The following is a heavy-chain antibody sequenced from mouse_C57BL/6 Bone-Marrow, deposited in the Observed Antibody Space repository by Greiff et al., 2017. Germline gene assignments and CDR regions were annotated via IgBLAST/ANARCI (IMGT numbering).Heavy chain of an antibody. D-gene: IGHD1-1*01. V-gene: IGHV1-7*01. J-gene: IGHJ3*01. CDR1: GYTFTSYW. Sequence: VQLQQSGAELAKPGASVKLSCKASGYTFTSYWMHWVKQRPGQGLEWIGYINPSSGYTKYNQKFKDEATLTADKSSSTAYMQLSSLTYEDSAGYYCARDYYGSAFAYWGQGTLVTVSA. CDR2: INPSSGYT. CDR3: ARDYYGSAFAY.